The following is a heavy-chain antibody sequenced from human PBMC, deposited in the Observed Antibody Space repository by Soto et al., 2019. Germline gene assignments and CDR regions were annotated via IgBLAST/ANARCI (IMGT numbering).Heavy chain of an antibody. CDR3: AKDRSSTSCYAFDY. V-gene: IGHV3-23*01. D-gene: IGHD2-2*01. Sequence: EVQLLESGGGLVQPGGSLRLSCAASGFTFRNYAMSWARQAPGKGLEWVSAISGSGGTTHYADSVKGRFTISRDNSKNTLYLQMNSLRVEDTAVYYCAKDRSSTSCYAFDYWGQGRLLTVSS. CDR1: GFTFRNYA. CDR2: ISGSGGTT. J-gene: IGHJ4*02.